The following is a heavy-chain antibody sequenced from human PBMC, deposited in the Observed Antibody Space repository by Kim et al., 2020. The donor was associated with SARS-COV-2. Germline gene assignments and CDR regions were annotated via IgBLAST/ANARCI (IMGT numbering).Heavy chain of an antibody. Sequence: GGSLRLSCSASGFTFSSYAMHWVRQAPGKGLEYVSAISSNGGSTYYADSVKGRFTISRDNSKNTLYLQMSSLRAEDTAVYYCVKSPPRVRGKMYYFDYWGQGTLVTVSS. V-gene: IGHV3-64D*09. D-gene: IGHD3-10*01. J-gene: IGHJ4*02. CDR2: ISSNGGST. CDR3: VKSPPRVRGKMYYFDY. CDR1: GFTFSSYA.